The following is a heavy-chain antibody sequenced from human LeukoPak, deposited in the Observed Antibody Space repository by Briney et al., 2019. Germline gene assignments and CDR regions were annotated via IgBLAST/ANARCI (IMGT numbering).Heavy chain of an antibody. D-gene: IGHD2-8*01. V-gene: IGHV4-31*03. Sequence: KASETLSLTCTVSGVSISSGGYSWSWIRQHPGKGLEWIGYIYYSGSTYYNPSLKSRVTISVDTSKNQFSLKLSSVTAADTAVYYCEREVMKMSDRYFDYWGQGTLVTVSS. CDR1: GVSISSGGYS. CDR3: EREVMKMSDRYFDY. J-gene: IGHJ4*02. CDR2: IYYSGST.